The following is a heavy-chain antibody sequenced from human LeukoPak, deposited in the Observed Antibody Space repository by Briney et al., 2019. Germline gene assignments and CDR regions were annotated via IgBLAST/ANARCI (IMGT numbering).Heavy chain of an antibody. J-gene: IGHJ5*02. Sequence: ASVKVSCKASGYTFTGYYMHWVRQAPGQGLEWMGRINPNSGGTNYAQKFQGRVTMTRYTSVSTAYMGLSRLRSDDTAVYYCARVRTPNARNCSSTSCYRGNWFDPWGQGTLVTVSS. CDR1: GYTFTGYY. CDR3: ARVRTPNARNCSSTSCYRGNWFDP. V-gene: IGHV1-2*06. D-gene: IGHD2-2*02. CDR2: INPNSGGT.